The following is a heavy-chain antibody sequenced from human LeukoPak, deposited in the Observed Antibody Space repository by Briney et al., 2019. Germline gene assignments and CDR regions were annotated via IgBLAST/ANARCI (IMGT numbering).Heavy chain of an antibody. D-gene: IGHD6-19*01. J-gene: IGHJ4*02. CDR2: ISAYNGHT. V-gene: IGHV1-18*01. Sequence: ASVKVSCKASGYTFTSYGISWVRQAPGQGLEWMGWISAYNGHTNYAQKLQGRVTMTTDTSTSTAYMELRSLRSDDTAVYYCARERQGSGWSDYYFDYWGQGTLVTVSS. CDR3: ARERQGSGWSDYYFDY. CDR1: GYTFTSYG.